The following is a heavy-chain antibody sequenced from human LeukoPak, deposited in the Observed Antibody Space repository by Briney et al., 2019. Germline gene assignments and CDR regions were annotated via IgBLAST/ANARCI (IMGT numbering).Heavy chain of an antibody. CDR2: IYSGGAT. CDR1: GVTVNTNY. D-gene: IGHD1-26*01. V-gene: IGHV3-66*01. Sequence: GGSLRLSCAASGVTVNTNYMSWVRQAPGKGLEWVSIIYSGGATFYADSVKGRFTISRDNAKNSLYLQMNSLRAEDTAVYYCARRGIVGATIKDFDYWGQGTLVTVSS. J-gene: IGHJ4*02. CDR3: ARRGIVGATIKDFDY.